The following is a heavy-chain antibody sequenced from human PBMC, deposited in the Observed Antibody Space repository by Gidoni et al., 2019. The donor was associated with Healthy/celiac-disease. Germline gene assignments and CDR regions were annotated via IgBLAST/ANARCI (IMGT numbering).Heavy chain of an antibody. CDR1: FSSYS. V-gene: IGHV3-21*01. D-gene: IGHD5-18*01. J-gene: IGHJ5*02. Sequence: FSSYSMNWVRQAPGKGLEWVSSISSSSSYIYYADSVKGRFTISRDNAKNSLYLQMNSLRAEDTAVYYCARKRSYGDNGFDLWGQGTLVTVSS. CDR2: ISSSSSYI. CDR3: ARKRSYGDNGFDL.